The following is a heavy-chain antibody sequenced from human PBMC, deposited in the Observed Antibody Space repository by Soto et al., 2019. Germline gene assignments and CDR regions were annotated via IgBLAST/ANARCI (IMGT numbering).Heavy chain of an antibody. V-gene: IGHV1-18*01. CDR3: ARGVGYYYDSSGPFDY. J-gene: IGHJ4*02. CDR2: ISAYNGDT. Sequence: ASVKVSCKASGYAFTSYGISWVRQAPGQGLEWMGWISAYNGDTNYAQKLQGRVTMTTDTSTSTAYMELRSLRSDDTAVYYCARGVGYYYDSSGPFDYWGQGTLVTVSS. D-gene: IGHD3-22*01. CDR1: GYAFTSYG.